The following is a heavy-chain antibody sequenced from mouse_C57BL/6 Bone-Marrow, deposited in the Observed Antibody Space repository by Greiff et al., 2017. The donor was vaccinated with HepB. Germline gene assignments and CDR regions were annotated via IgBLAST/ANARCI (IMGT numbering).Heavy chain of an antibody. J-gene: IGHJ2*01. Sequence: DVKLVESGGGLVQPGGSLKLSCAASGFTFSDYGMAWVRPAPRKGPEWVAFISNLAYSIYYADTVTGRFTISRENAKNTLYLEMSSLRSEDTAMYYCARRGDGNYFYFDYWGQGTTLTVSS. CDR1: GFTFSDYG. V-gene: IGHV5-15*01. CDR3: ARRGDGNYFYFDY. CDR2: ISNLAYSI. D-gene: IGHD2-1*01.